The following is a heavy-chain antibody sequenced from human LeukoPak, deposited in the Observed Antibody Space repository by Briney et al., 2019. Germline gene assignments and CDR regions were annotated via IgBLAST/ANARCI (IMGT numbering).Heavy chain of an antibody. Sequence: PGGSLRLSCAASGFTFSSYEMNRGRQAAGKGLEWVSYISSSGSTRYYADSVKGRFTISRDNAKNSLYLQMNSLRAEDTAVYYCAREGAGSSWHFDYWGQGTLVTVSS. J-gene: IGHJ4*02. D-gene: IGHD6-13*01. V-gene: IGHV3-48*03. CDR2: ISSSGSTR. CDR3: AREGAGSSWHFDY. CDR1: GFTFSSYE.